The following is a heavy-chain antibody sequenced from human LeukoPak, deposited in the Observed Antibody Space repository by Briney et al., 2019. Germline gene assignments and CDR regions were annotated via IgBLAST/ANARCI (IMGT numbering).Heavy chain of an antibody. D-gene: IGHD4-17*01. Sequence: PGRSLRLSCAASGFTFSSYGMHWVRQAPGKGLEWVAVIWYDGSNKYYADSVKGRFTISRDNSKNTLYLQMNSLRAEDTAVYYCARERFLYGDYSRFALFDYWGQGTLVTVSS. CDR1: GFTFSSYG. CDR2: IWYDGSNK. J-gene: IGHJ4*02. V-gene: IGHV3-33*08. CDR3: ARERFLYGDYSRFALFDY.